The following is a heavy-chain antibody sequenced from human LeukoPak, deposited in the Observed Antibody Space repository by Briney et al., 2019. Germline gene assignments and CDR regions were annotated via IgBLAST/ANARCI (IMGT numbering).Heavy chain of an antibody. J-gene: IGHJ4*02. D-gene: IGHD5-18*01. V-gene: IGHV3-7*01. CDR1: GFNFRDHW. CDR3: ARASGYSYGHHGY. Sequence: GGSLRLSCAGSGFNFRDHWMSWLRQAPGKGPEWVAHIKPDGSEKYYVDSVKGRFIISRDDAKNSLYLQMNSLRAEDTAVYYCARASGYSYGHHGYWGQGTLVTVSS. CDR2: IKPDGSEK.